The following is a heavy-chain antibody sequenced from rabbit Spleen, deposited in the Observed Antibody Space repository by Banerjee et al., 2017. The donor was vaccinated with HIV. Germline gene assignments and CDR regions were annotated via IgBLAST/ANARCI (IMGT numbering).Heavy chain of an antibody. J-gene: IGHJ2*01. V-gene: IGHV1S45*01. CDR1: GFSFNTIYW. CDR3: ARNYVSAFDP. Sequence: QQQLEESGGGLVKPGGTLTLTCTASGFSFNTIYWICWVRQAPGKGLEWITCIDTGDGDTYYANWAKGRFTISKTSSTTVTLQMTSLTAADTATYFCARNYVSAFDPWGPGTLVTVS. D-gene: IGHD1-1*01. CDR2: IDTGDGDT.